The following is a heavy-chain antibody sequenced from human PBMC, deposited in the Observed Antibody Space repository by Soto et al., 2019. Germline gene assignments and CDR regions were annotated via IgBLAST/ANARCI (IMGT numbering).Heavy chain of an antibody. CDR1: GFSLSTATVG. D-gene: IGHD3-16*02. V-gene: IGHV2-5*02. Sequence: QITLKESGPTLVRPTQPLTLTCTFSGFSLSTATVGVAWIRQPPGKALEWVAVIYWDGDKRYSPALSNRLTINKDASRNQVVLTMTNMDPVDTATYFCAHLMITYGGVLADDAFDIWGPGTMVTVSS. J-gene: IGHJ3*02. CDR2: IYWDGDK. CDR3: AHLMITYGGVLADDAFDI.